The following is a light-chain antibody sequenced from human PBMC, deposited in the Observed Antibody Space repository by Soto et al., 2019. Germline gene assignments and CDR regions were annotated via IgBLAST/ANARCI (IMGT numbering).Light chain of an antibody. CDR1: SSDVGDYDY. CDR2: EVS. Sequence: QSVLTQPASVSGSPGQSITISCTGTSSDVGDYDYVSWYQQHPGKAPKLMIYEVSKRPSGVSNRFSGSKSGDTASLTISGLQAEDEADYFCRSYTGSSTLYVFGTGTKVT. J-gene: IGLJ1*01. V-gene: IGLV2-14*01. CDR3: RSYTGSSTLYV.